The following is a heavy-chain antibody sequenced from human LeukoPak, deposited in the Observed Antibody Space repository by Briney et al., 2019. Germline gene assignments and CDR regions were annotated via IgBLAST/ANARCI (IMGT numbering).Heavy chain of an antibody. CDR2: INQDASVR. V-gene: IGHV3-7*01. Sequence: PGGSLRLSCASSGFSFSTYWMSLVRQTPEKGLEFVANINQDASVRNYMDSLKGRCTISRDNAKKSVYLEINSLRADDTAVYYCARDPGSSSFDLWGQGALVTVSS. D-gene: IGHD6-13*01. J-gene: IGHJ4*02. CDR1: GFSFSTYW. CDR3: ARDPGSSSFDL.